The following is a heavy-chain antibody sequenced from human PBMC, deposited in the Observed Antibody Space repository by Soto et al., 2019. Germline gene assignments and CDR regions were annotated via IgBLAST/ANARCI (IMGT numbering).Heavy chain of an antibody. V-gene: IGHV4-34*01. CDR2: INHSGST. Sequence: SETLSLTCAVYGGSFSGYYWSWIRQPPGRGLEWIGEINHSGSTNYNPSLKSRVTISVDTSKNQFSLKLSSVTAADTAVYYCARGRFWSGYYLPLRPYFDYWGQGTLVTVSS. CDR3: ARGRFWSGYYLPLRPYFDY. CDR1: GGSFSGYY. D-gene: IGHD3-3*01. J-gene: IGHJ4*02.